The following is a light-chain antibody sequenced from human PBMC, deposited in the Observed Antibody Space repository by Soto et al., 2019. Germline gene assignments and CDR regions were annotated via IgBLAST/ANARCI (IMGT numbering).Light chain of an antibody. J-gene: IGKJ1*01. Sequence: DIQMSQSPSTLSASVGDRVTIPCRASQSISGCLAWYQQKPGKPPKLLIYDASSLEGGVPSRFSGSGSGTEFTLTISSLQPDDFATYYCQQYYSYPWTFGQGTKVDIK. CDR2: DAS. V-gene: IGKV1-5*01. CDR1: QSISGC. CDR3: QQYYSYPWT.